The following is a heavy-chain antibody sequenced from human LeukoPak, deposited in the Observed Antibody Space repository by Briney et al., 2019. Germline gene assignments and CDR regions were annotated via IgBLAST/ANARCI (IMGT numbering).Heavy chain of an antibody. Sequence: SETLSLTCTVSGGSISSYYWSWIRQPAGKGLEWIGRIYTSGSTNYNPSLKSRVTMSVDTSKNQFSLKLSSVTAADTAVYYCARAPTYDFWSGYYGAYYYYMDVWGKGTTVTVSS. CDR2: IYTSGST. V-gene: IGHV4-4*07. CDR1: GGSISSYY. J-gene: IGHJ6*03. CDR3: ARAPTYDFWSGYYGAYYYYMDV. D-gene: IGHD3-3*01.